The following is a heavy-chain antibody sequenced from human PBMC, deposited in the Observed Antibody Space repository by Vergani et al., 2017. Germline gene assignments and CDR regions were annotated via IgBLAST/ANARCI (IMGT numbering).Heavy chain of an antibody. J-gene: IGHJ3*02. V-gene: IGHV1-69*11. CDR2: IIPILGTA. CDR1: GGTFSSYA. Sequence: QVQLVQSGAEVKKPGSSVKVSCKASGGTFSSYAISWVRQAPGQGLEWMGRIIPILGTANYAQKFQGRVTITADESTSTAYMELSRLRSEDTAVYYCARSSVVVPAAMADAFDIWGQGTMVTVSS. D-gene: IGHD2-2*01. CDR3: ARSSVVVPAAMADAFDI.